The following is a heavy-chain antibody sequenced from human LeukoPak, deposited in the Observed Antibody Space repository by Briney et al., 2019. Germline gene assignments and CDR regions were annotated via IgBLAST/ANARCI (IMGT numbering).Heavy chain of an antibody. J-gene: IGHJ6*03. D-gene: IGHD4-17*01. CDR3: ARDRGDYGDYLLGGEYYYMDV. Sequence: YSGGSRYYADSVKGRFTISRDNSKNTMYLQMNSLRAEDTAVYYCARDRGDYGDYLLGGEYYYMDVWGKGTTVTISS. V-gene: IGHV3-53*01. CDR2: YSGGSR.